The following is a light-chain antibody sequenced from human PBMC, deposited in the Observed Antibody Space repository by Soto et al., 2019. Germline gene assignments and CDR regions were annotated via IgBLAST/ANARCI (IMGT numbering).Light chain of an antibody. CDR2: DVN. Sequence: HSALTQPASVSGSPGQSITISCTGTSSDVGGSKYVSWYQQHPGKAPKLIIYDVNDRPSGVSDRFSGSKSGNTASLTISGLQAEDEADYYCGSYTSSSTMIFGGGTKLTVL. CDR3: GSYTSSSTMI. J-gene: IGLJ2*01. V-gene: IGLV2-14*03. CDR1: SSDVGGSKY.